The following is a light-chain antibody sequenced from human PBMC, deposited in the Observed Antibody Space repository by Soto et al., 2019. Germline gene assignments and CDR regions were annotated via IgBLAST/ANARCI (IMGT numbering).Light chain of an antibody. J-gene: IGKJ1*01. V-gene: IGKV3-15*01. Sequence: EIVMTQSPATLSVSPGERATLSCRASQSVSSNLAWYQQKPGQAPRLLIYGASTRATGIPARFSGSGSGTGFTLTISSLQSEDFAVYYCQQYNNWPPPWTFGQGTKVEIK. CDR1: QSVSSN. CDR3: QQYNNWPPPWT. CDR2: GAS.